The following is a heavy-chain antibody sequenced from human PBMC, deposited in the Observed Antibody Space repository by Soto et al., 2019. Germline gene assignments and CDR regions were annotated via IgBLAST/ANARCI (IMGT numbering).Heavy chain of an antibody. CDR1: GYAFSSYW. CDR3: ARGYCTATICDPWFDP. Sequence: PGESLKISCQGSGYAFSSYWIAWVRQMPGKGLEWMGIIYPGDSDTRYSPSFQGQVTISVDKSITTAYLQWSSLKASDTAMYYCARGYCTATICDPWFDPWSQGTLVTVSS. V-gene: IGHV5-51*01. CDR2: IYPGDSDT. D-gene: IGHD2-8*02. J-gene: IGHJ5*02.